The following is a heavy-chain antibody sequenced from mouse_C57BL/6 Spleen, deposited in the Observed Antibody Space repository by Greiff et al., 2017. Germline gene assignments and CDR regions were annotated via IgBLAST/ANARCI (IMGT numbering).Heavy chain of an antibody. D-gene: IGHD1-1*01. CDR1: GYTFTNSY. Sequence: EVQLQQSGPELVKPGASVKISCKASGYTFTNSYMHWVKQSHGKSLEWIGDINPNNGGTSYNQKFKGKATLTVDKSSSTAYMELRSLTSEGSTVYYCARSLYYCGSSDEFAYWGQGTLVTVSA. J-gene: IGHJ3*01. CDR2: INPNNGGT. CDR3: ARSLYYCGSSDEFAY. V-gene: IGHV1-26*01.